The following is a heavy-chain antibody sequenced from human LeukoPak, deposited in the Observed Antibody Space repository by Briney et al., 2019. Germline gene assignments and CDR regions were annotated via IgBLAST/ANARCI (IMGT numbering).Heavy chain of an antibody. D-gene: IGHD2-15*01. V-gene: IGHV3-21*01. J-gene: IGHJ5*02. CDR3: ARAAAPSDIVVVVAPDATLGAYWFDP. CDR1: GFTFSSYS. Sequence: GGSLRLSCAASGFTFSSYSMNWVRQAPGKGLEWVSSISSSSSYIYYADSVKGRFTISRGNAKNSLYLQMNSLRAEDTAVYYCARAAAPSDIVVVVAPDATLGAYWFDPWGQGTLVTVSS. CDR2: ISSSSSYI.